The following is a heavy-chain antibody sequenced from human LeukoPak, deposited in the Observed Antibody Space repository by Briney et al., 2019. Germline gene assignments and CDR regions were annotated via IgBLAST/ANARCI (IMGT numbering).Heavy chain of an antibody. CDR2: MSYGGQNE. CDR3: ARDIQLWSYFDY. D-gene: IGHD5-18*01. CDR1: GLTFSGYD. V-gene: IGHV3-30*03. Sequence: GGSLRLSCAASGLTFSGYDMHWVRQAPGKGPEWVAVMSYGGQNERYADSVKGQFTISRDNAKNSLYLQMNSLRAEDTAVYYCARDIQLWSYFDYWGQGTLVTVSS. J-gene: IGHJ4*02.